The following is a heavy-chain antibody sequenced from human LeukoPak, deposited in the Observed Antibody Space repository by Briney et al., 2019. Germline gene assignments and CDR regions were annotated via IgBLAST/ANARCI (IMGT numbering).Heavy chain of an antibody. J-gene: IGHJ4*02. Sequence: GGSLRLSCAASGFRFSDYTMNWVRQAPGKGLEWVSYISSTSGTIHYADSVKGRFTITRDNAENSLYLQMNSLKTEDTAVYYCTTEGIAVADGFDYWGQGTLVTVSS. V-gene: IGHV3-48*01. CDR1: GFRFSDYT. CDR3: TTEGIAVADGFDY. CDR2: ISSTSGTI. D-gene: IGHD6-19*01.